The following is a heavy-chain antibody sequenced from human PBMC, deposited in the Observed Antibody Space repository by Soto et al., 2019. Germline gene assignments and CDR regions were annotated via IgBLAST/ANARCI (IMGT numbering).Heavy chain of an antibody. V-gene: IGHV4-39*01. CDR2: IYYTGTT. D-gene: IGHD6-19*01. Sequence: SETLSLTCTVSGDSITSSSSYWDWIRQSPGGGLEWIGAIYYTGTTYYNPSLKSRVTVSVDTSQNQFSLKLTSVTAADTAVYYCARHPNRPVAGESWGQGTLVTVSS. CDR3: ARHPNRPVAGES. CDR1: GDSITSSSSY. J-gene: IGHJ5*02.